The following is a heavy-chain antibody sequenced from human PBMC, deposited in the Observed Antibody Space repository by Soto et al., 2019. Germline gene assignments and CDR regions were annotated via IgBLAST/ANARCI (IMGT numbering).Heavy chain of an antibody. CDR1: AFIFSNYD. Sequence: PGGSVRLSCAASAFIFSNYDMSWVRQAPGKGLEWVSAITGSGRSTYYADSVKGRFTISRDNSKKTLYLQMSSLRAEDTAIYYCAKDGPVSTFDYWGPGTLVTVSS. V-gene: IGHV3-23*01. D-gene: IGHD2-8*01. CDR3: AKDGPVSTFDY. CDR2: ITGSGRST. J-gene: IGHJ4*02.